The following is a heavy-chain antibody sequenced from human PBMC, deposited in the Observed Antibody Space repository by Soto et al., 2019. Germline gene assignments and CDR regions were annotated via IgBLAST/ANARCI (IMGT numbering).Heavy chain of an antibody. J-gene: IGHJ6*02. CDR1: GDSVSSNSAA. D-gene: IGHD3-3*01. CDR3: ASSTIFGVVIRYYYYYYGMDV. CDR2: TYYRSKWYN. V-gene: IGHV6-1*01. Sequence: LSLTCAISGDSVSSNSAAWNWIRQSPSRGLEWLGRTYYRSKWYNDYAVSVKSRITINPDTSKNQFSLQLNSVTPEDTAVYYCASSTIFGVVIRYYYYYYGMDVWGQGTTVTVSS.